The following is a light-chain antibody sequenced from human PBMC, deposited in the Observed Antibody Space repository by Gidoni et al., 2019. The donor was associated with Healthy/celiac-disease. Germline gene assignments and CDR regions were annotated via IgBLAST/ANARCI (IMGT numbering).Light chain of an antibody. V-gene: IGKV3-11*01. J-gene: IGKJ2*01. CDR1: QSVSSY. CDR2: DAS. Sequence: EIVLTQYTATLSLSPGERATLSCRASQSVSSYLAWYHQKPGQAPRLLIYDASNRATGIPARFRGSGSWTDFTLTISSLEPEDFAVYYCQQRSNCPEYTFXQXTKLEIK. CDR3: QQRSNCPEYT.